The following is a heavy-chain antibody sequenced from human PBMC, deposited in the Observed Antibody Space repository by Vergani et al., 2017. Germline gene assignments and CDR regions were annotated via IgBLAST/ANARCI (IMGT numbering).Heavy chain of an antibody. V-gene: IGHV6-1*01. D-gene: IGHD1-26*01. J-gene: IGHJ4*02. CDR2: PYYRSKWYN. CDR1: GDTVSSNSVS. CDR3: ARGRGRELLLVAAGNEFDY. Sequence: QVQLQQSGPGLVKPSQTLSLTCAISGDTVSSNSVSWNWIRQSPSRGLGWLGRPYYRSKWYNDYAISMTSRITINPDTSKNQFSLQLNSVTPEDTAVYYWARGRGRELLLVAAGNEFDYWGQGTLVTVSS.